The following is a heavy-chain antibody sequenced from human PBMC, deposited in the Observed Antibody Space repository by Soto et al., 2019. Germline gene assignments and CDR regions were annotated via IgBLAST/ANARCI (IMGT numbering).Heavy chain of an antibody. J-gene: IGHJ4*02. CDR1: GGSITSYL. CDR2: IYFDGST. V-gene: IGHV4-59*03. CDR3: ATGRWLYGSEY. Sequence: QVQLQESGPRLVKPSETLSLTCSVPGGSITSYLWSWVRQPPGMGLEWIGYIYFDGSTNYNPSLRSRVTISLDTSKNQFSLKLDSVAAADTAVYFCATGRWLYGSEYWCQGTLVTVSS. D-gene: IGHD3-10*01.